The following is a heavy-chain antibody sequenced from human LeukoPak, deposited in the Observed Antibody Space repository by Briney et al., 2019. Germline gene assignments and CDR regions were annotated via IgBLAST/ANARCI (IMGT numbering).Heavy chain of an antibody. CDR3: ARGSRGWKTDWFDP. Sequence: SENLSLNCAVYGGSFSGYYWSWLRQPPGQGLESIGEINHSGSTNYKPPLKSRVTISVDTSKNQFSLKLSSVTAADTAVYYCARGSRGWKTDWFDPRGQGTLVTVSS. J-gene: IGHJ5*02. CDR1: GGSFSGYY. V-gene: IGHV4-34*01. D-gene: IGHD6-19*01. CDR2: INHSGST.